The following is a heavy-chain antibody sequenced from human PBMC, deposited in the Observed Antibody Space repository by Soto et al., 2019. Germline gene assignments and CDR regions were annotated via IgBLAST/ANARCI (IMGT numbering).Heavy chain of an antibody. D-gene: IGHD3-22*01. V-gene: IGHV1-69*08. CDR2: IIPIRGKA. J-gene: IGHJ1*01. CDR1: GGTFSSYT. Sequence: SVKVSCKASGGTFSSYTISWVRQAPGQGLEWMGRIIPIRGKANYAQKFQGRVTMTGDTSISTAYMELSSLRSEDTAVYYCARALEEYYYDSSGYYSAHWGQG. CDR3: ARALEEYYYDSSGYYSAH.